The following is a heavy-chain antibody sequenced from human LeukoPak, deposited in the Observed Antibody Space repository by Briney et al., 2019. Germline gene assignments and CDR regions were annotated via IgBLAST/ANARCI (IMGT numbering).Heavy chain of an antibody. CDR1: GFTFSSYS. D-gene: IGHD1-1*01. CDR2: ISSSSSYI. V-gene: IGHV3-21*01. J-gene: IGHJ4*02. Sequence: PGGSLRLSCAASGFTFSSYSMNWVRQAPGKGLEWVSSISSSSSYIYYADSVKGRFTISRDDAKNSLYLQMNSLRAEDTAVYYCARERTTMTRVFDYWGQGTLVTVSS. CDR3: ARERTTMTRVFDY.